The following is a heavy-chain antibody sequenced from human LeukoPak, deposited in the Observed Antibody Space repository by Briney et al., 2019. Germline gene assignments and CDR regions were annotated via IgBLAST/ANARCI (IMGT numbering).Heavy chain of an antibody. CDR2: VSYSGTT. V-gene: IGHV4-39*01. Sequence: PSETLSLTCTVSGVSISSSSFFWAWIRQPPGKGLEWIGTVSYSGTTYYSPSLKSRVTISVDTSKNQFSLRLTSVTAADTALYYCAKLTCSSTFCPLDYWGQGTLITVSS. CDR3: AKLTCSSTFCPLDY. D-gene: IGHD2-2*01. J-gene: IGHJ4*02. CDR1: GVSISSSSFF.